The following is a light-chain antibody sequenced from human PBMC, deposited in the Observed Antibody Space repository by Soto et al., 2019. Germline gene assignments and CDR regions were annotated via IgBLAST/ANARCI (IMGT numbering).Light chain of an antibody. CDR3: QQRINWPLT. CDR1: QSISSH. CDR2: GAS. Sequence: EIVLTQSPATLSLSPGERATLSCRASQSISSHLAWYQQKPGQAPRLLIYGASNRATGIPARFSGSGSGKDSPLTISRLEPEDSADYYCQQRINWPLTFGGGTKVEIK. V-gene: IGKV3-11*01. J-gene: IGKJ4*01.